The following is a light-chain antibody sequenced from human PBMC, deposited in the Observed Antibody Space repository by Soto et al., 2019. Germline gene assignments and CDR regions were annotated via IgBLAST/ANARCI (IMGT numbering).Light chain of an antibody. CDR2: DVS. V-gene: IGLV2-14*01. CDR1: SSDVGGYNY. Sequence: QSVLTQPASVSESPGQSITISCTGTSSDVGGYNYVSWYQQHPGKAPKLMIYDVSNRPSGVSNRFSGSKSGNTASLTISGLQAEDEADYYCSSYTSSSKFFGNGTKVTVL. CDR3: SSYTSSSKF. J-gene: IGLJ1*01.